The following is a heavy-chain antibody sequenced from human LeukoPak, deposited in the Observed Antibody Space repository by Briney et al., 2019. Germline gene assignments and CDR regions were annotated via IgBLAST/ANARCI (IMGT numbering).Heavy chain of an antibody. J-gene: IGHJ4*02. CDR3: AKAHVAFNWNFYYFEY. CDR1: GFTFSSYW. V-gene: IGHV3-7*01. CDR2: IKQDGSEK. D-gene: IGHD1-7*01. Sequence: PGGSLRLSCAASGFTFSSYWMSWVRQAPGKGLEWVANIKQDGSEKYYVDSVKGRFTISRDNAKNSLYLQMNSLRAEDTAVYYCAKAHVAFNWNFYYFEYWGQGALVTVSS.